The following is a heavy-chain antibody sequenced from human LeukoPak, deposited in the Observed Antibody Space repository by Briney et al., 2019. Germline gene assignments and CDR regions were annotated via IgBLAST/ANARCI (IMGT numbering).Heavy chain of an antibody. J-gene: IGHJ4*02. CDR3: ARVLYYGGNSGSTFDY. CDR2: FYYSGST. Sequence: SETLSLTCTVSGGSISSSSYYWGWIRQPPGKGLEWIGSFYYSGSTHYSPSLKSRVTISVDTSKNQFSLKLSSVTAADTAVYYCARVLYYGGNSGSTFDYWGQGTLVTVSS. V-gene: IGHV4-39*07. CDR1: GGSISSSSYY. D-gene: IGHD4-23*01.